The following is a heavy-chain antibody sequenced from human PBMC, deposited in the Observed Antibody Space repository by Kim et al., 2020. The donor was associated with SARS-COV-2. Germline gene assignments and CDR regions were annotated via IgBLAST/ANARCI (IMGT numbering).Heavy chain of an antibody. D-gene: IGHD1-26*01. CDR3: ARDRSGGYYKIPDAYDI. V-gene: IGHV4-59*01. Sequence: SETLSLTCIASGDSIRSYYWAWIRQPPGKGLEWIGHIYYSGKTYYNASLESRVIISVDTSKNQFSLKQSSVTAADTAVYYCARDRSGGYYKIPDAYDIWGQGTMVTVSS. J-gene: IGHJ3*02. CDR2: IYYSGKT. CDR1: GDSIRSYY.